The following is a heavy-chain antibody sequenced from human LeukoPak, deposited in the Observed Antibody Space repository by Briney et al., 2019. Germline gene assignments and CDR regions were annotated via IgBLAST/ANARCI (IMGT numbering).Heavy chain of an antibody. CDR3: ASRAHYFDSSGYLFDY. CDR1: GDSISSRSYY. J-gene: IGHJ4*02. CDR2: FYYSGST. D-gene: IGHD3-22*01. Sequence: RSETLSLTCTVWGDSISSRSYYGGWGRQPRGEGPEWIESFYYSGSTYYNPSLKSRVTISIPTSKNHFSLKLSSVTAADKAVYYCASRAHYFDSSGYLFDYWGQGTLVTVSS. V-gene: IGHV4-39*07.